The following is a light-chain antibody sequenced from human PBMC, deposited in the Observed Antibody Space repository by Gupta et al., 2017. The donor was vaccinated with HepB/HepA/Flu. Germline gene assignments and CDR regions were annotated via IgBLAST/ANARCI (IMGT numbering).Light chain of an antibody. J-gene: IGKJ1*01. CDR3: QQYYSTPWT. CDR2: WAS. CDR1: QSVLYSSNNKNY. Sequence: DIVMTQSPDSLAVSLGERATINCKSSQSVLYSSNNKNYLVWYQQKPGQPPKLLIYWASTRESGVPDRFTGTGSGTDFTLTISSLQAEDLAVYYCQQYYSTPWTFGQGTXVEIK. V-gene: IGKV4-1*01.